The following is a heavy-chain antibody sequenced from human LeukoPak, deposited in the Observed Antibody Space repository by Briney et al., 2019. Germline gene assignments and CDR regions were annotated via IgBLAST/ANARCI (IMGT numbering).Heavy chain of an antibody. V-gene: IGHV3-23*01. CDR1: GFTFSTYT. CDR2: IGNNGGGI. CDR3: AIDPNWGTHS. D-gene: IGHD7-27*01. J-gene: IGHJ4*02. Sequence: GGSLRLSCAASGFTFSTYTMYWVRHPPGKRLEWVSIIGNNGGGIHYADSVKGRFTISRDNFKNTLYLQMNSLRVEDTAVYYCAIDPNWGTHSWGQGVLVTVSS.